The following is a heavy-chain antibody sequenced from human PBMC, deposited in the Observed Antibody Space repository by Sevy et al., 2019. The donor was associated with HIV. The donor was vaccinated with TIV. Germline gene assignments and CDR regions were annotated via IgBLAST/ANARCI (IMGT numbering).Heavy chain of an antibody. CDR2: ISASGRST. D-gene: IGHD2-15*01. Sequence: GGSLRLSCAASGFTFSSYAMKWVRQAPGKGLEWVSSISASGRSTYYADSVEGRFTISRDNSKNTLYLQMNSLRGDDTAVYYCAKGYCSGGSCPRDYYYYGMDVWGQGTTVTVSS. J-gene: IGHJ6*02. CDR3: AKGYCSGGSCPRDYYYYGMDV. V-gene: IGHV3-23*01. CDR1: GFTFSSYA.